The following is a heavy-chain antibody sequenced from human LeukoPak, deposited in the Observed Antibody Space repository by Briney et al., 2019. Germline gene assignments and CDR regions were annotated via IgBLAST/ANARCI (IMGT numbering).Heavy chain of an antibody. CDR3: ARSQFDY. CDR1: GFAFSSYW. J-gene: IGHJ4*02. CDR2: ISGDGSTT. Sequence: GGSLRLSCATSGFAFSSYWMLWVRQVPGKGLVWVSRISGDGSTTTYADSVKGRFTISRDNTNNILYLQMNSLRAEDTAIYYCARSQFDYWGQGILVTVSS. V-gene: IGHV3-74*01.